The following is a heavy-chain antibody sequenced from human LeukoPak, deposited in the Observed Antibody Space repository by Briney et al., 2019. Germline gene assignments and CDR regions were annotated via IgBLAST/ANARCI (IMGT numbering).Heavy chain of an antibody. CDR2: IGGNADYT. D-gene: IGHD4-23*01. CDR1: GFTFSDFA. V-gene: IGHV3-23*01. Sequence: GGSLRLSCEASGFTFSDFAMSWVRQAPGKGLEWVSAIGGNADYTYYADSVKGRFTISRDNFKNTLYIQMNSLRAEDTAVYYCARGGPTVVTPNAFDVWGQGTMVTVSS. CDR3: ARGGPTVVTPNAFDV. J-gene: IGHJ3*01.